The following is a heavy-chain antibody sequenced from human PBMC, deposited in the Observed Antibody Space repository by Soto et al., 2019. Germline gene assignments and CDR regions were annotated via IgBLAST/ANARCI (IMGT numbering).Heavy chain of an antibody. J-gene: IGHJ5*02. V-gene: IGHV4-59*01. CDR1: GGSISSYY. Sequence: SSETLSLTCTVSGGSISSYYWSWIRQPPGKGLEWIGYIYYSGSTNYNPSLKSRVTISVDTSKNQFSLKLSSVTAADTAVYYCARGSGWYDWFDPWGQGTLVTVSS. CDR2: IYYSGST. CDR3: ARGSGWYDWFDP. D-gene: IGHD6-19*01.